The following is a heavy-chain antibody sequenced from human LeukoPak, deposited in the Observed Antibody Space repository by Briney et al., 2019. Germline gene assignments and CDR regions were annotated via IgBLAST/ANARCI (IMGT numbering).Heavy chain of an antibody. Sequence: SDTVSLTCSVSRGSTSTYYWSWIRQPAGKGLEWIGRIYPSGNTNFNPSLMSRVTMSIDTSKNQFPLNWSSVTAADTAIYYCARTRHPPNLSWYFDYWGQGILVTVS. CDR1: RGSTSTYY. CDR3: ARTRHPPNLSWYFDY. CDR2: IYPSGNT. V-gene: IGHV4-4*07. D-gene: IGHD6-13*01. J-gene: IGHJ4*02.